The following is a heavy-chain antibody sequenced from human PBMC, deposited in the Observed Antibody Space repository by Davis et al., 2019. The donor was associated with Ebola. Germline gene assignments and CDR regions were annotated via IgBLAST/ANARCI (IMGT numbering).Heavy chain of an antibody. CDR3: TRVGYGDSWRWFDS. CDR1: GFTFSTYW. Sequence: GESLISCAASGFTFSTYWMHWVRQVPGKGLVWVSRINGDGSKITYADSVKGRFTISRDNAKNTLFLKMNSLRADDTAVYYCTRVGYGDSWRWFDSWGQGTLVTVSP. D-gene: IGHD4-17*01. J-gene: IGHJ5*01. CDR2: INGDGSKI. V-gene: IGHV3-74*01.